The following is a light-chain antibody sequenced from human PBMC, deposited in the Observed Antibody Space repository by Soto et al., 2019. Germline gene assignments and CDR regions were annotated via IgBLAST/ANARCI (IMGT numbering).Light chain of an antibody. CDR2: DVS. CDR3: FSYTSSSTLYVV. Sequence: QSALTQPASVSGSPGQSITISCTGTSSDVGGYNYVSWYQQHPGKAPKLMIYDVSNRPSGVSNRFSGSKSGNTASLTISGLQSEDEADYYCFSYTSSSTLYVVFAGGTKLTVL. J-gene: IGLJ2*01. V-gene: IGLV2-14*01. CDR1: SSDVGGYNY.